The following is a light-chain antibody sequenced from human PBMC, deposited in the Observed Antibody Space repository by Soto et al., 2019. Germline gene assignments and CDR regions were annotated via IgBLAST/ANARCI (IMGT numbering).Light chain of an antibody. J-gene: IGKJ1*01. V-gene: IGKV3-20*01. CDR2: GGS. CDR3: QQYDRSPWT. CDR1: QSVSSN. Sequence: EIWMTQSPSTLSGSAGERATLSCRASQSVSSNLAWYQQKTGQAPRLLIFGGSSRATGIPGRFSGSGSGTGFHLTISRLEPEDSAVYYCQQYDRSPWTFGQGTKVDIK.